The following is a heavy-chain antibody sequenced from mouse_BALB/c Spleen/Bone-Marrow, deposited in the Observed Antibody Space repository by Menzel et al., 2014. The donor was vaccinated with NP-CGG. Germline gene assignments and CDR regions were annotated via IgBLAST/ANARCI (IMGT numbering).Heavy chain of an antibody. V-gene: IGHV4-1*02. J-gene: IGHJ1*01. Sequence: EVKLVESGGGLVQPGGSLKLSCAASGFDFSRYWMSWVRQAPGKGLEWIGEINPESSTINYTPSLKDKFIISRDNAKNTLYLQMSKVRSEDAALYYCARLNYYGNLFVWGAGTTVTVSS. D-gene: IGHD1-1*01. CDR1: GFDFSRYW. CDR3: ARLNYYGNLFV. CDR2: INPESSTI.